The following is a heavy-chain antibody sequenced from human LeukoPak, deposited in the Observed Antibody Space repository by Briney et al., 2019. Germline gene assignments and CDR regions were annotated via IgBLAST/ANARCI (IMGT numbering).Heavy chain of an antibody. CDR1: GFPLTGYY. D-gene: IGHD3-22*01. V-gene: IGHV1-2*02. CDR3: ARKKVEVVASYDY. J-gene: IGHJ4*02. CDR2: LNPHSGGP. Sequence: ASVKVSCKTSGFPLTGYYIHWVRQAPGQGLEWMGWLNPHSGGPTYAQKFQGRVTMTRDTSISTAYMELSSLRSDDTAVYFCARKKVEVVASYDYWGQGTLVIVSS.